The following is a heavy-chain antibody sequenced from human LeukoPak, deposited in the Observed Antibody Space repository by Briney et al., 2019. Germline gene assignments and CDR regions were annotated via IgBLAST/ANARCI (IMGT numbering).Heavy chain of an antibody. J-gene: IGHJ4*02. CDR1: GFTFSSYG. CDR2: IWYDGSNK. Sequence: PGGSLRLSCAASGFTFSSYGMHWVRQAPGKGLERVAVIWYDGSNKYYADSVKGRFTISRDNSKNTLYLQMNSLRAEDTAVYYCARDSLIAVAGTRVGYFDYWGQGTLVTVSS. V-gene: IGHV3-33*01. D-gene: IGHD6-19*01. CDR3: ARDSLIAVAGTRVGYFDY.